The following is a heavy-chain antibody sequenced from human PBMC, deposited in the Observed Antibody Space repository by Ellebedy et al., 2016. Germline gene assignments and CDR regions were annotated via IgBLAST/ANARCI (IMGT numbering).Heavy chain of an antibody. CDR2: LYNDGKT. CDR1: GFTFSSYS. J-gene: IGHJ3*02. V-gene: IGHV3-53*01. Sequence: GESLKISCAASGFTFSSYSMNWVRQAPGKGLEWVSLLYNDGKTYYADSVKGRFTISRDNSKNTLYLQMNSLRAEDTAVYYCATRRYGNSDIWGQGTTVTVSS. CDR3: ATRRYGNSDI. D-gene: IGHD4-11*01.